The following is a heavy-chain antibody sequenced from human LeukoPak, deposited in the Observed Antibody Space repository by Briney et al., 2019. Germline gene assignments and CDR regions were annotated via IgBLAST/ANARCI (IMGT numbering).Heavy chain of an antibody. V-gene: IGHV3-30-3*01. CDR2: ISYDGSNK. CDR1: GFTFSSYA. J-gene: IGHJ4*02. CDR3: AKDLGDY. Sequence: GGSLRLSCAASGFTFSSYAMYWVRQAPGKGLEWVAVISYDGSNKYYADSVKGRFTISRDNSKNTLYLQMNSLRAEDTAVYYCAKDLGDYWGQGTLVTVSS.